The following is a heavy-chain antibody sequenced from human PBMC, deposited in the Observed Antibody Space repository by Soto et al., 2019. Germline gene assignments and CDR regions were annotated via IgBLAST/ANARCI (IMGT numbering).Heavy chain of an antibody. J-gene: IGHJ5*02. CDR3: ARALRGSYYVELEWWFAP. CDR2: IYYSGST. Sequence: SETLSLTCTVSGGSVSSGSYYWSWIRQPPGKGLEWIGYIYYSGSTNYNPSLKSRVTISVDTSKNQFSLKLSSVTAADTAVYYCARALRGSYYVELEWWFAPWGQGTLVTVSS. V-gene: IGHV4-61*01. D-gene: IGHD1-26*01. CDR1: GGSVSSGSYY.